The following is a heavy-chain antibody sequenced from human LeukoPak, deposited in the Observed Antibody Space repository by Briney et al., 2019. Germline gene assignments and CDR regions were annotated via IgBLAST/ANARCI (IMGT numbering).Heavy chain of an antibody. V-gene: IGHV1-46*01. D-gene: IGHD4-23*01. CDR1: GYTFTSYY. CDR2: INPSGGST. Sequence: ASVKVSCKASGYTFTSYYMHWVRQAPGQGLEWMGIINPSGGSTSYAQKFQGRVTMTRDTSTSTVYMELSSLRSEDTAVYYCARGSDYGGSSPFWYFDRWGRGTLVTVSS. CDR3: ARGSDYGGSSPFWYFDR. J-gene: IGHJ2*01.